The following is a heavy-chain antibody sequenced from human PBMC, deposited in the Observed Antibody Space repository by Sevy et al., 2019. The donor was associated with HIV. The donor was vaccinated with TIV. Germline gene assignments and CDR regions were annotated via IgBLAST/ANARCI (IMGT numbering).Heavy chain of an antibody. CDR1: GFTFSSYG. CDR2: IWYDGSNK. CDR3: AIDNYYDSSGYYSNFDY. D-gene: IGHD3-22*01. V-gene: IGHV3-33*01. J-gene: IGHJ4*02. Sequence: GGSLRLSCAASGFTFSSYGMHWVRQAPGKGLEWVAVIWYDGSNKYYADSVKGRFTISRDKSKNTLYLQMNSLRAEDRGLYYCAIDNYYDSSGYYSNFDYWGQGTLVTVSS.